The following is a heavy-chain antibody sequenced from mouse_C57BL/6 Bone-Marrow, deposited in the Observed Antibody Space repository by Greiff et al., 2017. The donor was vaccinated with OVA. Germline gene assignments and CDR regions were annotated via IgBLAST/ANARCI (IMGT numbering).Heavy chain of an antibody. Sequence: EVKLVESGGGLVKPGGSLKLSCAASGFTFSSYAMSWVRQTPEKRLEWVATISDGGSYTYYPDNVKGRFTISRDNAKNNLYLQMSHLKAEDTAMYCCASYGPWFAYWGQGTLVTVSA. CDR3: ASYGPWFAY. J-gene: IGHJ3*01. D-gene: IGHD1-1*02. CDR2: ISDGGSYT. V-gene: IGHV5-4*03. CDR1: GFTFSSYA.